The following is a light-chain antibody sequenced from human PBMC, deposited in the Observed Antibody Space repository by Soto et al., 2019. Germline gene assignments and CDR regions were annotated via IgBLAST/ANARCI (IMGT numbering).Light chain of an antibody. J-gene: IGKJ1*01. CDR3: QQYNNWPPWT. V-gene: IGKV3-15*01. Sequence: EIVMTQSPATLSVSPGERATLSCRASQSVSSNLAWYQQKPGQAPRLLIYGASTRATGIPARFSGSGSGTEFTTPISSLQSEDFAVYYCQQYNNWPPWTFGQGTKVDIK. CDR2: GAS. CDR1: QSVSSN.